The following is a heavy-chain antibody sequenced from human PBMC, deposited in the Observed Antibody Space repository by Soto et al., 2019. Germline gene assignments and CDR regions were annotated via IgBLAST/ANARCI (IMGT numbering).Heavy chain of an antibody. V-gene: IGHV3-30-3*01. Sequence: GGSLRLSCAASGFTFSSYAMHWVRQAPGKGLEWVAVISYDGSNKYYADSVKGRFTISRDNSKNTLYLQMNSLRAEDTAVYYCARVRATSGSYLRWPLDYWGQGTLVTVS. CDR3: ARVRATSGSYLRWPLDY. J-gene: IGHJ4*02. CDR1: GFTFSSYA. CDR2: ISYDGSNK. D-gene: IGHD1-26*01.